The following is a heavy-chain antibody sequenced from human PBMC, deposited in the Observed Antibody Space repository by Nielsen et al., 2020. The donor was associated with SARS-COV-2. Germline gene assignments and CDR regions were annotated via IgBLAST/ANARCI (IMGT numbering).Heavy chain of an antibody. CDR3: ARQGRFCSRTTCSRNYFDS. D-gene: IGHD2-2*01. V-gene: IGHV5-51*01. J-gene: IGHJ4*02. CDR2: ISHGDSDT. CDR1: GYSFTNYW. Sequence: GGSLKISCQASGYSFTNYWIGWVRQMPGKGLEWMGVISHGDSDTRYSPAFQGQVTISADQSITTAYLQWSSLKASDTAIYYCARQGRFCSRTTCSRNYFDSWGQGTLVTVSS.